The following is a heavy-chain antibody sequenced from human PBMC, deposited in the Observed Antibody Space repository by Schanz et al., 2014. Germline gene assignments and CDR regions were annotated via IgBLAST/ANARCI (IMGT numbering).Heavy chain of an antibody. J-gene: IGHJ3*02. CDR2: IYHSGRT. D-gene: IGHD2-2*01. Sequence: QVQLQESGPGLVKASGTLSLTCGVSGDSISTSNWWSWVRQPPGKGLEWIGEIYHSGRTKHNPALKSRLSISIEKFKNQYSMKLSSVTAADTAIYYCARLSRHDEAFDIWGQGTMVAVAS. CDR3: ARLSRHDEAFDI. V-gene: IGHV4-4*02. CDR1: GDSISTSNW.